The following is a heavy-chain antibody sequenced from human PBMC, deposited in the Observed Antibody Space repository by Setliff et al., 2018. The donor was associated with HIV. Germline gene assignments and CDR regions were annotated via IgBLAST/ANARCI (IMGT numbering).Heavy chain of an antibody. CDR1: GGSFSGSY. V-gene: IGHV4-34*01. CDR3: ARGGGPHSSSWYLTGTSYFDC. CDR2: INHSGST. D-gene: IGHD6-13*01. J-gene: IGHJ4*02. Sequence: SETLSLTCAVYGGSFSGSYWNWIRQPPGKGLEWIGEINHSGSTNYNPFFKSRVTISGDTSKNQFSLKLTAVTAADTAVYYCARGGGPHSSSWYLTGTSYFDCWGPGALVTVSS.